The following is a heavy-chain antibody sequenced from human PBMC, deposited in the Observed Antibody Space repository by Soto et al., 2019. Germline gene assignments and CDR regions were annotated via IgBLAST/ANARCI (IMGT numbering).Heavy chain of an antibody. D-gene: IGHD2-15*01. J-gene: IGHJ5*02. CDR3: ARTTRGYCSGGSCYAGKKNWFDP. CDR2: INPSGGST. Sequence: ASVKVSCKASGYTFTSYYMHWVRQAPGQGLEWMGIINPSGGSTSYAQKFQGRGTMTRDTSTSTVYMELSSLRSEDTAVYYCARTTRGYCSGGSCYAGKKNWFDPWGQGTLVTVSS. V-gene: IGHV1-46*01. CDR1: GYTFTSYY.